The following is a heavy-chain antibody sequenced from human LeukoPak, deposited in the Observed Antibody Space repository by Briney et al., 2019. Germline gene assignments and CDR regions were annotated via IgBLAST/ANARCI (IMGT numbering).Heavy chain of an antibody. CDR3: AREALAARAYAFDI. V-gene: IGHV1-3*01. J-gene: IGHJ3*02. Sequence: ASVKVSCKASGYTFTSYAMHWVRQAPGQRLEWMGWINAGNGNTKYSQKFQGRVTMTRNTSISTAYMELSSLRSDDTAVYYCAREALAARAYAFDIWGQGTMVTVSS. CDR2: INAGNGNT. D-gene: IGHD6-6*01. CDR1: GYTFTSYA.